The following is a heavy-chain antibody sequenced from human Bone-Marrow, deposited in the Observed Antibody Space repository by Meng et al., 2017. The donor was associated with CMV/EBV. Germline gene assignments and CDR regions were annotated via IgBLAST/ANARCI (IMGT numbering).Heavy chain of an antibody. CDR2: INHGGST. V-gene: IGHV4-39*07. CDR1: GGSISSSSYY. CDR3: ARGLPPIVPGAIQGWFDP. Sequence: SEILSLTCTVSGGSISSSSYYWGWIRQPPGKGLEWIGEINHGGSTNYNPSLKSRVTISVDTSKNQFSLRLSSVTAADTAVYYCARGLPPIVPGAIQGWFDPWGQGTLVTVSS. D-gene: IGHD2-2*01. J-gene: IGHJ5*02.